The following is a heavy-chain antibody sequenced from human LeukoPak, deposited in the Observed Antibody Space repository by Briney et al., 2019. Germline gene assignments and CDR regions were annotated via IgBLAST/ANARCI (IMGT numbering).Heavy chain of an antibody. V-gene: IGHV3-49*03. CDR3: ARDSRGGITASWFDP. D-gene: IGHD6-13*01. CDR2: IRSNTYGGST. CDR1: GFTFGDYG. J-gene: IGHJ5*02. Sequence: QAGGSLRLSCEGSGFTFGDYGVGWFRQAPGKGLQWVTSIRSNTYGGSTEYVPSVKGRFTIARDDSNSIAYLQMNSLKAEDTAIYYCARDSRGGITASWFDPWGQGTLVTVSS.